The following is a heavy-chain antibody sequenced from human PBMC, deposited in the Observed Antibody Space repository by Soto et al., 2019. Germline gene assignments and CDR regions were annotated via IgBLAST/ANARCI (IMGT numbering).Heavy chain of an antibody. Sequence: ASVKVSCKTSGYTFSNYGINWVRQAPGQGLEWMGWISAYNGNTNFAQKLQGRVSLTTDTSTSTAYMELRSLRSDDTAVYYCAREFFAGNWFDPWGQGTLVTVSS. CDR1: GYTFSNYG. CDR2: ISAYNGNT. J-gene: IGHJ5*02. CDR3: AREFFAGNWFDP. V-gene: IGHV1-18*01.